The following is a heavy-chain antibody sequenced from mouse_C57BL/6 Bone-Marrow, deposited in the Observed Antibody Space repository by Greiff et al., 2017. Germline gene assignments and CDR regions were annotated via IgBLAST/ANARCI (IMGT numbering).Heavy chain of an antibody. CDR2: ISSGGSYT. CDR3: ASLGFSYAMDY. J-gene: IGHJ4*01. Sequence: DVQLVESGGDLVKPGGSLKLSCAASGFTFSSYGMSWVRQTPDKRLEWVATISSGGSYTYYPDSVKGRFTISRDNAKNTLYLQMSSLKSEDTAMYYCASLGFSYAMDYWGQGTSVTVSS. CDR1: GFTFSSYG. V-gene: IGHV5-6*01. D-gene: IGHD4-1*01.